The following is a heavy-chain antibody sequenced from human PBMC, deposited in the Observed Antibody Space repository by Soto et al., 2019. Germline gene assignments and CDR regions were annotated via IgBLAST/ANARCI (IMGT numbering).Heavy chain of an antibody. V-gene: IGHV3-33*01. Sequence: QVQLVESGGGVVQPGRSLRLSCAASGFIFDEYGMHWVRQAPGKGLEWVAVIWYDGSNKYYADSVKGRFTFSRDNSKNTMSLQMNSLRVEDTAMYYCARSGCSGSNCNLNQRSFDLWGQGTLVTVSS. D-gene: IGHD2-15*01. J-gene: IGHJ4*02. CDR1: GFIFDEYG. CDR2: IWYDGSNK. CDR3: ARSGCSGSNCNLNQRSFDL.